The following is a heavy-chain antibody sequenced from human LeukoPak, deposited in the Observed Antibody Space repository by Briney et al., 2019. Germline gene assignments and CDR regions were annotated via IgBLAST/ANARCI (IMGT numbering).Heavy chain of an antibody. V-gene: IGHV4-34*01. D-gene: IGHD2-2*01. Sequence: SETLSLTCAVYGGSFSGYYWSWIRQPPGKGLEWIGEINHSGSTNYNPSFKSRVTISVDTSKNQFSLKLSSVTAADTAVYYCARGRRNYCSSTSCYVLLFDYWGQGTLVTVSS. CDR1: GGSFSGYY. CDR2: INHSGST. J-gene: IGHJ4*02. CDR3: ARGRRNYCSSTSCYVLLFDY.